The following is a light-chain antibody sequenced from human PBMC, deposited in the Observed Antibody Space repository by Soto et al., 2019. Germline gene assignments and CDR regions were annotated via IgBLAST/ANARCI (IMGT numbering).Light chain of an antibody. V-gene: IGKV1-16*02. CDR1: QGISNY. CDR2: AAS. Sequence: DIQMTQPASSLSASVGDRVTITCRASQGISNYVAWFQQKPGKAPKSLIYAASSLRSGVPSKFTGSGSGTDFTLTISNLQPEDSATYYCQHYNTYPITFGQGTRLEI. J-gene: IGKJ5*01. CDR3: QHYNTYPIT.